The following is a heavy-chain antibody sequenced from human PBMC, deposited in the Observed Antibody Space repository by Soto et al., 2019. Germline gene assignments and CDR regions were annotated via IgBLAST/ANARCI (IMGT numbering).Heavy chain of an antibody. CDR1: GVSISSYY. D-gene: IGHD2-15*01. J-gene: IGHJ5*02. Sequence: SETLSLTCTVSGVSISSYYWSWIRQPPGKGLEWIGYIYYSGSTNYNPSLKSRVTIPVDTSKNQFSLKLSSVTAADTAVYYCARVYCSGGSCFFDPWGQGTLVTVSS. CDR2: IYYSGST. CDR3: ARVYCSGGSCFFDP. V-gene: IGHV4-59*01.